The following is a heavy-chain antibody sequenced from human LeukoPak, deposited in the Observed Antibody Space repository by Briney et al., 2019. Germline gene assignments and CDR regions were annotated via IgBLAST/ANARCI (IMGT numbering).Heavy chain of an antibody. CDR2: ISSSSSTI. CDR3: ARGSLPSSFDY. J-gene: IGHJ4*02. CDR1: GFTFSSYS. V-gene: IGHV3-48*01. Sequence: GGSLRLSCAASGFTFSSYSMNWVRQAPGKGLEWVSYISSSSSTIYYADSVKGRFTISRDNAKNSLYLQMNSLRAEDTAVYYCARGSLPSSFDYWGQGTLVTVSS. D-gene: IGHD2-15*01.